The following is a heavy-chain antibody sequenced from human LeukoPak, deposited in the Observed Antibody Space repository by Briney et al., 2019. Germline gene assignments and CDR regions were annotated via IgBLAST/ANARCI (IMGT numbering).Heavy chain of an antibody. CDR1: GFTFSSYA. CDR2: ISGSGGST. J-gene: IGHJ5*02. D-gene: IGHD1-20*01. Sequence: GGSLRLSCAASGFTFSSYAMSWVRQAPGKGLEWVSAISGSGGSTYYADSVKGRFTISRDNSKNTLNLQMNSLRAEDTAVYYCAKDSTHNWNGWFDPWGQGTLVTVSS. V-gene: IGHV3-23*01. CDR3: AKDSTHNWNGWFDP.